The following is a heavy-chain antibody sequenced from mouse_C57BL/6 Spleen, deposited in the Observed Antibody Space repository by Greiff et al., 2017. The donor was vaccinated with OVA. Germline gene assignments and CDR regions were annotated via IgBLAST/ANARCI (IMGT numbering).Heavy chain of an antibody. D-gene: IGHD1-1*01. J-gene: IGHJ2*01. CDR3: ARRKSVVATDYFDY. CDR2: LYPGDGDT. V-gene: IGHV1-80*01. Sequence: VKLMESGAELVKPGASVKISCKASGYAFSSYWMNWVKQRPGKGLEWIGQLYPGDGDTNYNGKFKGKATLTADKSSSTAYMQRSSLTTEDAAVYVCARRKSVVATDYFDYGGQGTTRTVSA. CDR1: GYAFSSYW.